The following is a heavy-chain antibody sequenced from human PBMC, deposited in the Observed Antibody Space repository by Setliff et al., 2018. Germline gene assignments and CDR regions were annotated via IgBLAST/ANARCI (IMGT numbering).Heavy chain of an antibody. D-gene: IGHD1-1*01. CDR3: RQAVVGRDVFDI. V-gene: IGHV4-34*01. J-gene: IGHJ3*02. Sequence: LSLTCNVYGGSFDTYYWSWIRQPPGKGLEWFGEINQSGSGDYNPSFKGRVTISVDTSKKPFSLTLTSVTAADTALYYCRQAVVGRDVFDIWGQGTVVTFSS. CDR2: INQSGSG. CDR1: GGSFDTYY.